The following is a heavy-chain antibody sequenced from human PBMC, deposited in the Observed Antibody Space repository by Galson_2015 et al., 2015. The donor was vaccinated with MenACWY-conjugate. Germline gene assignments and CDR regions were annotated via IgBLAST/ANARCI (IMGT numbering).Heavy chain of an antibody. CDR3: ASKLELRGYYYGMDV. D-gene: IGHD1-7*01. J-gene: IGHJ6*02. CDR2: ISSSSSTI. CDR1: GFTFSSYS. V-gene: IGHV3-48*02. Sequence: SLRLSCAASGFTFSSYSMNWVRQAPGKGLEWVSYISSSSSTIYYADSVKGRFTISRDDAKNSLYLQMNSLRDEDTAVYYCASKLELRGYYYGMDVWGQGTTVTVSS.